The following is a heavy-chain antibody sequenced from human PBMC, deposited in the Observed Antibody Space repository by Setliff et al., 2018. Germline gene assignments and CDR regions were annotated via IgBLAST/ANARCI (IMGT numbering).Heavy chain of an antibody. Sequence: PSETLSLTCTVSGGSISSSNYYWGWIRQPPGKGLEWIGSIYHRGSTYYNPSLKSRVTISGDTSKNQFSLKVNSVTAADTAVYYCARVANPGSNSCYRPLDVWGQGTMVTVSS. CDR1: GGSISSSNYY. J-gene: IGHJ3*01. CDR2: IYHRGST. CDR3: ARVANPGSNSCYRPLDV. D-gene: IGHD3-16*02. V-gene: IGHV4-39*07.